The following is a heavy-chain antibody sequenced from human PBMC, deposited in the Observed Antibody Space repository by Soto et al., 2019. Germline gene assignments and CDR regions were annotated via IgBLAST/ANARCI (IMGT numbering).Heavy chain of an antibody. CDR1: GGSITSHY. J-gene: IGHJ4*02. CDR2: VYYSGST. D-gene: IGHD2-21*02. Sequence: SETLSLTCTVSGGSITSHYWSWIRQPPGKGLDWIGFVYYSGSTKYNPSLKSRVTLSVDMSQNQFSLMLNSVTAADTAVHYCARGDNYLPFWGQGILVSVSS. CDR3: ARGDNYLPF. V-gene: IGHV4-59*11.